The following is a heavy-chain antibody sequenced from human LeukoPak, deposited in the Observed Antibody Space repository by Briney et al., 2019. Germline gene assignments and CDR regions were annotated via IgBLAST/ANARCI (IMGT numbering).Heavy chain of an antibody. J-gene: IGHJ4*02. V-gene: IGHV3-15*01. D-gene: IGHD6-6*01. CDR1: EFTFSNVW. Sequence: GGSLRLSCAASEFTFSNVWMTWVRQAPGKGPEWVSRIKSKTDGGATAYAAPVRGRFTISRDDSKNTLYLQMDNLKTEDTAIYYCTTYSTSSPYYFDYWGQGTLVTVSS. CDR3: TTYSTSSPYYFDY. CDR2: IKSKTDGGAT.